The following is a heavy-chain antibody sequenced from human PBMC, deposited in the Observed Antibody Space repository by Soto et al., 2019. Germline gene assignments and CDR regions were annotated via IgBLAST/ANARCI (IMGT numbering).Heavy chain of an antibody. Sequence: GXSVKVSCKVSGYTLTELSMNWVRQAPVKGLEWMGGFDPEDGETIYAQKFQGRVTMTEDTSTDTAYMELSSLRSEDTAVYYCATENIAVAGLDYWGQGTLVTVSS. D-gene: IGHD6-19*01. CDR1: GYTLTELS. J-gene: IGHJ4*02. CDR3: ATENIAVAGLDY. V-gene: IGHV1-24*01. CDR2: FDPEDGET.